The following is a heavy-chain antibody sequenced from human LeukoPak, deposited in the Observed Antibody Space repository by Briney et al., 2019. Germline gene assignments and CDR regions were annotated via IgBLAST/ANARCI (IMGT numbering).Heavy chain of an antibody. V-gene: IGHV4-31*03. D-gene: IGHD4-23*01. CDR2: IYYSGST. Sequence: SETLSLTCTVSGGSISSGGYYWSWIRQHPGKGLEWIGYIYYSGSTYYNPSLKSRVTISVDTSKNQFSLKLSSVTAADTAVYYCARDRRGKSDAFDIWGQGTMVTVSS. CDR3: ARDRRGKSDAFDI. J-gene: IGHJ3*02. CDR1: GGSISSGGYY.